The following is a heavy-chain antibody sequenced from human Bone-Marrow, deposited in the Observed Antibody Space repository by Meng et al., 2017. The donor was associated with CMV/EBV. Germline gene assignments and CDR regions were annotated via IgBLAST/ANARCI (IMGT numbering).Heavy chain of an antibody. D-gene: IGHD6-19*01. CDR3: AREGRRWLYIDF. Sequence: SGDSVSSNSAAWNWIRPSPSRGLEWLGRTYYRSKWYNDYALSVKGRITITPDTSKNQFSLQVNSVTPEDTAVYYCAREGRRWLYIDFWGQGTLVTVSS. CDR1: GDSVSSNSAA. CDR2: TYYRSKWYN. V-gene: IGHV6-1*01. J-gene: IGHJ4*02.